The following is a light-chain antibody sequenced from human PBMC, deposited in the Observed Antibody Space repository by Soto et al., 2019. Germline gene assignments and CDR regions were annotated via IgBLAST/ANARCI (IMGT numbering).Light chain of an antibody. J-gene: IGKJ3*01. CDR2: DAS. V-gene: IGKV1-5*01. CDR1: QSISNY. CDR3: QQYNSYSS. Sequence: DIQMTQSPSTLSASVGDRVTITCRASQSISNYLAWYQQKPGKAPKLLICDASSLESGVPSRFSGTGFGTEFTLTIRSLQPDDFATYYCQQYNSYSSFGPGTKVDIK.